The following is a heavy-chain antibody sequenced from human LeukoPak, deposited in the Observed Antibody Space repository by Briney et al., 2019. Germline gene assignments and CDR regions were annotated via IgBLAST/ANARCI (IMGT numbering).Heavy chain of an antibody. CDR3: ARGSSIFGVVEN. CDR1: GGTFRSYA. Sequence: CSVKVSCKASGGTFRSYAISGVRQAPGQGLEWMGRIIPILGIANYAQKFQGRVTMTRDTSTSTVYMELSSLRSEDTAVYYCARGSSIFGVVENWGQGTLVTVSS. V-gene: IGHV1-69*04. D-gene: IGHD3-3*01. CDR2: IIPILGIA. J-gene: IGHJ4*02.